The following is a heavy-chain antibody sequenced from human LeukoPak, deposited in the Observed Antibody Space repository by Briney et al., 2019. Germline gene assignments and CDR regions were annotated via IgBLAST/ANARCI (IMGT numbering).Heavy chain of an antibody. CDR1: GYTFTSYG. D-gene: IGHD2-2*01. V-gene: IGHV1-18*01. Sequence: EASVKVSCKASGYTFTSYGISWVRQAPGQGLEWMGWISAYNGNTNYAQKLQGRVTMTTDTSTSTAYMELRSLRSDDTAVYYCARDWTYCSSTSCYSGFDPWGQGTLVTVSS. CDR3: ARDWTYCSSTSCYSGFDP. CDR2: ISAYNGNT. J-gene: IGHJ5*02.